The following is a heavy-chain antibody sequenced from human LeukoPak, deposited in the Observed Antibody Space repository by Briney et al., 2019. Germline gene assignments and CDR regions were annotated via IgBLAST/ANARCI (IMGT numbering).Heavy chain of an antibody. D-gene: IGHD4-17*01. CDR2: IYFSGST. V-gene: IGHV4-59*01. CDR3: ARATTVTTPYNWFDP. J-gene: IGHJ5*02. Sequence: SETLSLTCTVSGGSISSYYWSWIRQPPGKGLEWIGYIYFSGSTNYNPSLKSRVTISLDTSKNQFSLKLSSVTAADTAVYYCARATTVTTPYNWFDPWGQGTLVTASS. CDR1: GGSISSYY.